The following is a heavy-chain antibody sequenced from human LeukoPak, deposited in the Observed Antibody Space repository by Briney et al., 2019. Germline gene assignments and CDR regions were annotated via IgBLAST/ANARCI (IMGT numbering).Heavy chain of an antibody. CDR1: GGTFSSYA. CDR2: IIPILDIA. Sequence: SVKVSCKASGGTFSSYAISWVRQAPGQGLEWMGRIIPILDIANYAQKFQGRVTITADKSTSTAYMELSSLRSEDTAVYYCARDKLYYDSSGYHTWGQGTMVTVSS. D-gene: IGHD3-22*01. CDR3: ARDKLYYDSSGYHT. J-gene: IGHJ3*02. V-gene: IGHV1-69*04.